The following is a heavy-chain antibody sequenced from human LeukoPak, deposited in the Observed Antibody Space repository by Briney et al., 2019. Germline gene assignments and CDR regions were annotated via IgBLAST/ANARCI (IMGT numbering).Heavy chain of an antibody. J-gene: IGHJ3*02. CDR2: ISSSGSTI. V-gene: IGHV3-48*03. CDR1: GFTFSSYA. Sequence: GGSLRLSCAASGFTFSSYAMSWVRQAPGKGLEWVSYISSSGSTIYYADSVKGRFTISRDNAKNSLYLQMNSLRAEDTAVYYCARASFTFDTGAFDIWGQGTMVTVSS. D-gene: IGHD3-10*01. CDR3: ARASFTFDTGAFDI.